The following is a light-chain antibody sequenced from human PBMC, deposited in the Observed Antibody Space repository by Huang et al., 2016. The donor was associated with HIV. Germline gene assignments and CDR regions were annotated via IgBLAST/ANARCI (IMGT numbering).Light chain of an antibody. CDR2: GAS. V-gene: IGKV1-39*01. J-gene: IGKJ3*01. CDR1: QSIRKY. CDR3: QQSYSTLLFT. Sequence: DIQMTQSPSSLSASVGVRVTITCRASQSIRKYCNWYQQKPGKAPKLLIYGASSLQSGGPSRFSGSGSGTDFTLTISSLQPEDFATYYCQQSYSTLLFTFGPGTKVDI.